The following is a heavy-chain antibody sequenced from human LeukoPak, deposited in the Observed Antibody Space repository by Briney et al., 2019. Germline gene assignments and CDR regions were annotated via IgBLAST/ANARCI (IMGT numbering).Heavy chain of an antibody. Sequence: ETLSLTCAVYGGSFSGYYWSWIRQPPGKGLEWVSVIYSGGSTYYADSVKGRFTISRDNSKNTLYLQMNSLRAEDTAVYYCAREGERGYSGYDFYFDYWGQGTLVTVSS. CDR1: GGSFSGYY. D-gene: IGHD5-12*01. CDR2: IYSGGST. V-gene: IGHV3-66*01. CDR3: AREGERGYSGYDFYFDY. J-gene: IGHJ4*02.